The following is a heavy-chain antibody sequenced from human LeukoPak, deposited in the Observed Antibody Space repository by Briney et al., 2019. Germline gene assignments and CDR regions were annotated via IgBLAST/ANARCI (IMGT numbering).Heavy chain of an antibody. V-gene: IGHV4-38-2*02. D-gene: IGHD4-17*01. CDR2: IYHSGST. CDR3: ALGDAYYHHGMDV. J-gene: IGHJ6*02. CDR1: GYSISSGYY. Sequence: SETLSLTCTVSGYSISSGYYWGWIRQPPGKGLEWIGSIYHSGSTYYNPSLKSRVTISVDTSKNQFSLKLSSVTAADTAVYYCALGDAYYHHGMDVWGQGTTVTVSS.